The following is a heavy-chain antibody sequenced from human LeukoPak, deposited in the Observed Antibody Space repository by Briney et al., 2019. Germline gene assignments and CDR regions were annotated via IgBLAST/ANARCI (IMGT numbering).Heavy chain of an antibody. D-gene: IGHD3-10*01. CDR3: ARDSPYYYGSGSATYYMDV. V-gene: IGHV4-4*02. J-gene: IGHJ6*03. CDR2: IYYSGST. CDR1: GGSISRPNW. Sequence: SETLSLTCTVSGGSISRPNWWSWVRQTPGKGLEWIGYIYYSGSTNYNPSLKSRVTISVDTSKNQFSLKLSSVTAADTAVYYCARDSPYYYGSGSATYYMDVWGKGTTVTISS.